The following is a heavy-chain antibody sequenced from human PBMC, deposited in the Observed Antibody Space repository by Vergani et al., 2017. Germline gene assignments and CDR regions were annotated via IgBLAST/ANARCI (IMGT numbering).Heavy chain of an antibody. J-gene: IGHJ6*03. Sequence: QVQLQQWGAGLLKPSETLSLTCAVYGGSFSGYYWSWIRQPPGKGLEWIGEINHSGSTNYNPSLKSRVTISLDTSKKQFSLKLSSVTAADTAVYYCARGHIVVVPAATRTHYYYYYMDVWGKGTTVTVSS. D-gene: IGHD2-2*01. CDR1: GGSFSGYY. CDR2: INHSGST. V-gene: IGHV4-34*01. CDR3: ARGHIVVVPAATRTHYYYYYMDV.